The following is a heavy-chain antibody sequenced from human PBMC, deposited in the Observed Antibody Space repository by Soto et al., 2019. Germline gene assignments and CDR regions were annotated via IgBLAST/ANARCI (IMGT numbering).Heavy chain of an antibody. CDR1: GYTFTSYG. CDR2: ISAYNGNT. J-gene: IGHJ6*02. Sequence: ASAKVSCKASGYTFTSYGISWVRQAPGQGLEWMGWISAYNGNTNYAQKLQGRVTMTTDTSTSTAYMELRSLRSDDTAVYYCAREIYDILTGSPDYYYYGMDVWG. CDR3: AREIYDILTGSPDYYYYGMDV. D-gene: IGHD3-9*01. V-gene: IGHV1-18*01.